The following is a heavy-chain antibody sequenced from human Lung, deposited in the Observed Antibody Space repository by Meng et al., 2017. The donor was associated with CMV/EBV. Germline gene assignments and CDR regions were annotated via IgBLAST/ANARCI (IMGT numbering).Heavy chain of an antibody. CDR1: GGSISTSGSY. J-gene: IGHJ5*02. D-gene: IGHD5-12*01. Sequence: QLQLQESGPGLVKPSETLSLTCIVSGGSISTSGSYWGWVRRPPGKGLEWIGYVHYSASTKYNPSLKSRVTISVDTSKNQFSLKLSSVTAADTAVYYCARGTIRGYEYNWFDPCGQGTLVTVSS. V-gene: IGHV4-61*05. CDR2: VHYSAST. CDR3: ARGTIRGYEYNWFDP.